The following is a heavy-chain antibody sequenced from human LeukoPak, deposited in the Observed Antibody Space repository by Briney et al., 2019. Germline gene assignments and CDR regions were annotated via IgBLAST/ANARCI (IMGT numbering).Heavy chain of an antibody. CDR2: INPDGSYT. D-gene: IGHD3-9*01. CDR1: GFTFVSNW. V-gene: IGHV3-74*01. CDR3: ARDMTGPVDY. Sequence: PGGSLRLSRAASGFTFVSNWMHWVRQAPGKGLVWVSRINPDGSYTSYADSVKGRFTISRDNAKNTLYLQMNSLRAEDTAAYYCARDMTGPVDYWGQGTLVTVSS. J-gene: IGHJ4*02.